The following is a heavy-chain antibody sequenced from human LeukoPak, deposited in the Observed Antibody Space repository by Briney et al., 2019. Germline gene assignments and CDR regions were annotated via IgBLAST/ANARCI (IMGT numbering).Heavy chain of an antibody. D-gene: IGHD2-8*01. V-gene: IGHV3-23*01. J-gene: IGHJ4*02. Sequence: GGSLRLSCAASGFNFSSFWMNWVRQVPGKGLEWVSGISGSGDTTYYADSVKGRFTISRDNSKNTLYLQMNSLRAEDTAVYYCAKDGRGVDYFDYWGQGTLVTVSS. CDR2: ISGSGDTT. CDR3: AKDGRGVDYFDY. CDR1: GFNFSSFW.